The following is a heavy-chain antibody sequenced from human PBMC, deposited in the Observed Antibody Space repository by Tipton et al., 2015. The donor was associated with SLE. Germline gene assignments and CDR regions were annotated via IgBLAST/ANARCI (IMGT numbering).Heavy chain of an antibody. CDR3: ARLSGSYYNLLDI. J-gene: IGHJ3*02. CDR2: ISSSSSYI. D-gene: IGHD3-10*01. V-gene: IGHV3-21*01. CDR1: GFTFSSYG. Sequence: SLRLSCAASGFTFSSYGMHWVRQAPGKGLEWVSSISSSSSYIYYADSVKGRFTISRDNAKNSLYLQMNSLRAEDTAVYYCARLSGSYYNLLDIWGQGTMVTASS.